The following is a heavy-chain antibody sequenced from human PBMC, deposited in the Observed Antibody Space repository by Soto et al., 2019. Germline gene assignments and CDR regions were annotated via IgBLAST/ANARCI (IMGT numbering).Heavy chain of an antibody. CDR2: ISHSGST. Sequence: SETLSLTCTVSGGSITSGEFYWNWIRQPPGKALESIAYISHSGSTYYNPPLKSRVSISLDTSKNQFSLNLRSVTAADTAVYFCARDVRYYSKSLNFYSRFDSWGQGTLVTVSS. V-gene: IGHV4-30-4*01. CDR3: ARDVRYYSKSLNFYSRFDS. CDR1: GGSITSGEFY. D-gene: IGHD3-10*01. J-gene: IGHJ4*02.